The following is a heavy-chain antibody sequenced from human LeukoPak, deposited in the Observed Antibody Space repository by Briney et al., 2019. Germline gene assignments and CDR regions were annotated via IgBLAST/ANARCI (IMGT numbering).Heavy chain of an antibody. J-gene: IGHJ4*02. CDR3: AKDRSIGTYYTFDS. V-gene: IGHV3-30*02. D-gene: IGHD1-26*01. CDR1: GFTFSSYG. CDR2: IRYDGSNK. Sequence: GGSLRLSCAASGFTFSSYGMHWVRQAPGKGLEWMTFIRYDGSNKYNADSVKGRFTISRDNSKNTLYLQMSSLTAKDTAVYYCAKDRSIGTYYTFDSWGQGTLVTVSS.